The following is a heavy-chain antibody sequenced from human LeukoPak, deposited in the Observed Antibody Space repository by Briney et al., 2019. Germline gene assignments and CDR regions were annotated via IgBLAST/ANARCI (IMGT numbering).Heavy chain of an antibody. CDR1: GFTFGSYS. J-gene: IGHJ6*03. V-gene: IGHV3-21*01. CDR2: ISSSSSYM. Sequence: GGSLRLSCAASGFTFGSYSMNWVRQAPGKGLEWVSSISSSSSYMYYADSVKGRFTISRDNAKNSLYLQMNSLRAEDTAVYYCARRGPAMVRGVSDYYYYMDVWGKGTTVTVSS. D-gene: IGHD3-10*01. CDR3: ARRGPAMVRGVSDYYYYMDV.